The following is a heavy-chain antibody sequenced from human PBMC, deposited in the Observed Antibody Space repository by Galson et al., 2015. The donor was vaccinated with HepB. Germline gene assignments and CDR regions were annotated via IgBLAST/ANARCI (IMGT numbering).Heavy chain of an antibody. Sequence: QSGAEVKKPGESLKISCKGSGYSLSSYWIDWVRQMPGKGLEWMGIIHPGDSDTRYSPSFQGQVTISADKSTNTAYLEWSRLEASDSAMYYCARSYWSSTGSTFAYWGQGTLVTVSS. J-gene: IGHJ4*02. D-gene: IGHD2-21*01. V-gene: IGHV5-51*01. CDR3: ARSYWSSTGSTFAY. CDR1: GYSLSSYW. CDR2: IHPGDSDT.